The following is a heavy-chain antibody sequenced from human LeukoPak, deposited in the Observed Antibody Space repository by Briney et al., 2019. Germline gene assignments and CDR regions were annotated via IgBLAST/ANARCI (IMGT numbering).Heavy chain of an antibody. D-gene: IGHD1-26*01. V-gene: IGHV1-46*01. J-gene: IGHJ5*02. CDR2: VNPSGGGT. CDR3: ARPMIVGATAWFDP. Sequence: ASVKVSCKASGYTFTDYYMHWVRQAPGQGLEWMGIVNPSGGGTRYAQRFQDRVTMTRDMSTSTVYMELSNLRSEDTAVFYCARPMIVGATAWFDPWGQGTLVTVSS. CDR1: GYTFTDYY.